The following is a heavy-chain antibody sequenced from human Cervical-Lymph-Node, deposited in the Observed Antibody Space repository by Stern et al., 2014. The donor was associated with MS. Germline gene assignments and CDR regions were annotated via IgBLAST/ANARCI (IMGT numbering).Heavy chain of an antibody. D-gene: IGHD6-13*01. V-gene: IGHV1-2*06. Sequence: QVQLVQSGAEVKRPGASVKVSCKASGYTFTDYYIHWVRLAPGQGLQWLGRINPNGGATNYAQKFQDSVTMTRDTSLSTAYMELSRLRSDDTAIYYCVRDPNLSYSSTWYGVDFWGQGTLVTVSS. CDR2: INPNGGAT. J-gene: IGHJ4*02. CDR1: GYTFTDYY. CDR3: VRDPNLSYSSTWYGVDF.